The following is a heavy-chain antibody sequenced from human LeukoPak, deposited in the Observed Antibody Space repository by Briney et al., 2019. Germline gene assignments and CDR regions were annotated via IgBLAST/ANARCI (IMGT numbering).Heavy chain of an antibody. J-gene: IGHJ4*02. V-gene: IGHV3-23*01. Sequence: GGSLRLSCAASGFTFSSYAMSWVRQAPGKGLEWVSAITGGGDTTYYADSVKGRFTISRDNSKNTLYLQMNSLRAEDTAVYYCAKDGGSHYDYYFACWGQGTLVTVSS. CDR3: AKDGGSHYDYYFAC. D-gene: IGHD3-3*01. CDR2: ITGGGDTT. CDR1: GFTFSSYA.